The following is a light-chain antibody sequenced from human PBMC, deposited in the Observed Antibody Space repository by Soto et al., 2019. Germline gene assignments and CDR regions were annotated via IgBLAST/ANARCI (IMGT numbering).Light chain of an antibody. V-gene: IGKV1-39*01. CDR3: QQSYTTHPWT. CDR2: AAS. J-gene: IGKJ1*01. CDR1: QTISNY. Sequence: DIQMTQSPSSLSASVGDRVTISCRASQTISNYLNWYQQKPGKAPNLLIYAASSLQSGVPSRFSGSGSGTDFTLTISSLQPDDFATYYCQQSYTTHPWTFGQGTKVEIK.